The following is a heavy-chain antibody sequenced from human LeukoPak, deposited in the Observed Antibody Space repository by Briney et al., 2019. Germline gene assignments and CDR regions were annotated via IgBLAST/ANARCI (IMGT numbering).Heavy chain of an antibody. CDR2: IGSSGSTI. D-gene: IGHD3-10*01. J-gene: IGHJ4*02. V-gene: IGHV3-11*04. CDR3: ARDSVHFDC. CDR1: GFTFSDHY. Sequence: GGSLRLSCAASGFTFSDHYMSWIRQAPGKGLEWLSYIGSSGSTIYYADSVKGRFTISRDNAKNSLYLQMNSLRAEDTAVYYCARDSVHFDCWGQGTLVTVSS.